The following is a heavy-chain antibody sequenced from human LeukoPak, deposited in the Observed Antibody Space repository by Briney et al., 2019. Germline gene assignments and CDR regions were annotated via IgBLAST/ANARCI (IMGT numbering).Heavy chain of an antibody. D-gene: IGHD3-3*01. CDR2: VNHSGIT. V-gene: IGHV4-34*01. Sequence: SETLSLTCAVSGGSFSGHHYWVWIRQSRGRGLEWIGEVNHSGITNYNPSLKSRVFISVDTSKNQFSLKFTSVTAADSAVYYCARLLLSGGLDSWGQGTLVTVSS. J-gene: IGHJ4*02. CDR3: ARLLLSGGLDS. CDR1: GGSFSGHHY.